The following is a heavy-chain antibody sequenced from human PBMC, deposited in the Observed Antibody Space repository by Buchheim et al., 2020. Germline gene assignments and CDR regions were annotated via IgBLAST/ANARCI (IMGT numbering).Heavy chain of an antibody. Sequence: QVQLVESGGGVVQPGRSLRLSCAASGFTFSSYGMHWVRQAPGKGLEWVAVIWYDGSNKYYADSVKGRFTISRDNSKNTLYLQMNSLRAEDTAVYYCARSLRGYSSGPFDYWGQGTL. CDR3: ARSLRGYSSGPFDY. J-gene: IGHJ4*02. CDR1: GFTFSSYG. CDR2: IWYDGSNK. V-gene: IGHV3-33*01. D-gene: IGHD5-18*01.